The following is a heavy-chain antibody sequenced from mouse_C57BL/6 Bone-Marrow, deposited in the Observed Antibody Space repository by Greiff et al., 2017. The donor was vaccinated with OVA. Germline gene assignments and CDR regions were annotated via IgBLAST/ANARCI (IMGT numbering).Heavy chain of an antibody. Sequence: QVQLQQSGAELVMPGASVKLSCKASGYTFASYWMHWVKQRPGQGLEWIGEIDPSDSYTNYNQKFKGKSTLTVDKSSSTAYMQLSSLTSEDSAVYYCARLPYYYGSRRDWYFDVWGTGTTVTVSS. J-gene: IGHJ1*03. CDR1: GYTFASYW. CDR3: ARLPYYYGSRRDWYFDV. V-gene: IGHV1-69*01. D-gene: IGHD1-1*01. CDR2: IDPSDSYT.